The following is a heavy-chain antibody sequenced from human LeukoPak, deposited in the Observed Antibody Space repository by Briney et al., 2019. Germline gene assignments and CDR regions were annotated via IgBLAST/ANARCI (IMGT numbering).Heavy chain of an antibody. Sequence: GGSLRLSCAASGMTFSSYGMHWVRQAPGKGLEWVAVIWYDGTIKYYVDSVKGRFTISRDNSKNTLYLQVNSLRAEDTAVYYCARGLGEFYFDLWGQGTLVTVSS. D-gene: IGHD3-16*01. J-gene: IGHJ4*02. V-gene: IGHV3-33*01. CDR1: GMTFSSYG. CDR3: ARGLGEFYFDL. CDR2: IWYDGTIK.